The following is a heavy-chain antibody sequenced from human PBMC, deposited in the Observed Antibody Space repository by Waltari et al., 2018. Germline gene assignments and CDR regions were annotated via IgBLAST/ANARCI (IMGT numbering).Heavy chain of an antibody. D-gene: IGHD6-19*01. J-gene: IGHJ4*02. CDR3: ATGVHSSGWSLFDY. CDR2: FDPEDGET. CDR1: GYPLTELS. Sequence: QVQLVQSGAAVKKPGASVKVSCKVSGYPLTELSMHWVRQAPGKGLEWMGGFDPEDGETIYAQKFQGRVTMTEDTSTDTAYMELSSLRSEDTAVYYCATGVHSSGWSLFDYWGQGTLVTVSS. V-gene: IGHV1-24*01.